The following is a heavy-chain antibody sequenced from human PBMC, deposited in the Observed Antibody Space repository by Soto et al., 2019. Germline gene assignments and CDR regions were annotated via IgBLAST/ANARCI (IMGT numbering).Heavy chain of an antibody. J-gene: IGHJ4*02. CDR3: ARVVRDTAVADFDY. CDR1: GFTFSSYS. CDR2: ISSSISTM. V-gene: IGHV3-48*02. Sequence: EVQLVESGGGLVQPGGSLRLSCAASGFTFSSYSMNWVRQAPGKGLEWLSYISSSISTMHYADSVKGRFTISRDNAKNPLYLQINSLRDEDTAVYYCARVVRDTAVADFDYWGQGTLVTVSS. D-gene: IGHD5-18*01.